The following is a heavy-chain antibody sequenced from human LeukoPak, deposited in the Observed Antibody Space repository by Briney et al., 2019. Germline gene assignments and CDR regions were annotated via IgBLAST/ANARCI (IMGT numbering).Heavy chain of an antibody. CDR3: AESPWTPDYMIV. J-gene: IGHJ6*03. V-gene: IGHV1-69*05. CDR2: IVPMFDKP. Sequence: ASVKVSCKASGGNFTNYAVTWVRQAPGKGLEWVGGIVPMFDKPNHAHKFQGRVAITTDDSRSTAYMELNSLTLDATAVYYCAESPWTPDYMIVWGQGTTVTVSS. D-gene: IGHD3/OR15-3a*01. CDR1: GGNFTNYA.